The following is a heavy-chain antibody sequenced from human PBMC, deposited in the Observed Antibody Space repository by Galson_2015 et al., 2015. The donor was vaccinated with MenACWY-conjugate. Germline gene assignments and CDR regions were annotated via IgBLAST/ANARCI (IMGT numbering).Heavy chain of an antibody. CDR3: AKVRTGDYYDSVGPGVRAFDI. CDR1: GFTFSAFG. CDR2: IRHDETTK. D-gene: IGHD3-10*01. J-gene: IGHJ3*02. V-gene: IGHV3-30*02. Sequence: SLRLSCATSGFTFSAFGMHWVRQAPGRGLEWVAYIRHDETTKYYEDSVNGRFTISRDNSAKIVYLEMNSLRVDDTAVYYCAKVRTGDYYDSVGPGVRAFDIWGQGTMIIVSS.